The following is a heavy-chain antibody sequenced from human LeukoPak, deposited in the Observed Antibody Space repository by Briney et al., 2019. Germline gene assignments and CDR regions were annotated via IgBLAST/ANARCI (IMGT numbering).Heavy chain of an antibody. D-gene: IGHD5-18*01. CDR2: INPSGGST. CDR1: GYTFTSYY. J-gene: IGHJ4*02. Sequence: ASVKVSCEASGYTFTSYYMHWVRQAPGQGLEWMGIINPSGGSTSYAQKFQGRVTMTRDTSTSTVYMELSSLRSEDTAVYYCATSPGGAWIQLWFSPFDYWGQGTLVTVSS. CDR3: ATSPGGAWIQLWFSPFDY. V-gene: IGHV1-46*01.